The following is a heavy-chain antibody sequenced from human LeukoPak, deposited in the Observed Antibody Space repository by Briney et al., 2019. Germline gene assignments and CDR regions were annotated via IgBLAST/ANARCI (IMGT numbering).Heavy chain of an antibody. D-gene: IGHD3-10*01. J-gene: IGHJ4*02. V-gene: IGHV3-23*01. CDR1: GFTFSTYG. Sequence: PGGSLRLSCVASGFTFSTYGMSWVRQAPGKGLEWVSAISGSGGSTYYADSVKGRFTISRENAKNSLYLQMHSLSPGDTAVYYCARGQYRVRGLDLPDYWGQGTLVTVSS. CDR3: ARGQYRVRGLDLPDY. CDR2: ISGSGGST.